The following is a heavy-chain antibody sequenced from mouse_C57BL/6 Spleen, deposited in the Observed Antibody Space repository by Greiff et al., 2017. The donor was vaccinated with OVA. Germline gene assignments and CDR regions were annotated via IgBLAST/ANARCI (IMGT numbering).Heavy chain of an antibody. CDR2: IDPETGGP. CDR3: TRSALTGTSHFDY. V-gene: IGHV1-15*01. Sequence: VKLMESGAELVRPGASVTLSCKASGYTFTDYEMHWVKQTPVHGLEWIGAIDPETGGPAYNQKFKGKAILTADKSSSTAYMELRSLTSEDSAVYYWTRSALTGTSHFDYWGQGTTLTVSS. CDR1: GYTFTDYE. D-gene: IGHD4-1*01. J-gene: IGHJ2*01.